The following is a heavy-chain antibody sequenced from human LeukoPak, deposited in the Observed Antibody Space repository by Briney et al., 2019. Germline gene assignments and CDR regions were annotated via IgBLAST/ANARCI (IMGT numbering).Heavy chain of an antibody. V-gene: IGHV3-23*01. CDR2: ISGSGGST. CDR3: ARVSVLERFDP. Sequence: GGSLRLSCVASGFTFSTYSMSWVRQAPGKGLEWVSAISGSGGSTYYADSVKGRFTISRDNSKNTLYLQMNSLRAEDTAVYYCARVSVLERFDPWGQGTLVTVSS. CDR1: GFTFSTYS. J-gene: IGHJ5*02. D-gene: IGHD1-1*01.